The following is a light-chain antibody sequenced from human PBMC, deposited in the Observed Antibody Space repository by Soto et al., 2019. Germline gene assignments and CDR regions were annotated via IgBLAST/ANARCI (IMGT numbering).Light chain of an antibody. V-gene: IGKV4-1*01. J-gene: IGKJ3*01. CDR3: QQYYSIPRIFT. CDR1: QSVLYSSNNKNY. CDR2: WAS. Sequence: DIVMTQSPDSLAVSLGERATINCKSSQSVLYSSNNKNYLAWYQQKPGQPPKLLIYWASTRESGVPDRFSGSGSGTDFTLTISSLQAEDVAVYYCQQYYSIPRIFTFGPGTKVDIK.